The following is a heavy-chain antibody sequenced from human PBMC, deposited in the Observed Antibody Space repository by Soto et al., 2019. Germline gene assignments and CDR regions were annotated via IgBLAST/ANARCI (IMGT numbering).Heavy chain of an antibody. CDR3: ARVGSSSYYYYGMDV. J-gene: IGHJ6*02. CDR2: MNPNSGNT. D-gene: IGHD6-6*01. V-gene: IGHV1-8*01. Sequence: ASVKVSCKASGYTFTSYDINWVRQATGQGLEWMGWMNPNSGNTGYAQKFQGRVTMTRNTSISTAYMELSSLRSEDTAVYYCARVGSSSYYYYGMDVWGQGTTVTVSS. CDR1: GYTFTSYD.